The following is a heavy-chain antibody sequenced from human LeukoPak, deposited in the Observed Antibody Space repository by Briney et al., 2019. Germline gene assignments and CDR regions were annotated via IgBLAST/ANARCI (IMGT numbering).Heavy chain of an antibody. Sequence: GGSLRLSCAASGFTFSGYAMHWVRQAPGKGLEWVAVISYDGSNKYYADSVKGRFTISRDNSKNTLYLQMNSLRAEDTVVYYCARYSSSWYDYWGQGTLVTVSS. V-gene: IGHV3-30*04. D-gene: IGHD6-13*01. CDR2: ISYDGSNK. J-gene: IGHJ4*02. CDR3: ARYSSSWYDY. CDR1: GFTFSGYA.